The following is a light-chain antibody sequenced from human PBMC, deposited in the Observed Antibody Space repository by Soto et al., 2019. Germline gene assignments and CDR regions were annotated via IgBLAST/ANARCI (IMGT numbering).Light chain of an antibody. J-gene: IGLJ2*01. CDR3: SSYATSSALV. V-gene: IGLV2-14*01. CDR2: EVS. CDR1: SSDIGRYNY. Sequence: QSVLTQPASVSGSPGQSITISCTGTSSDIGRYNYVSWYQQHPGKAPKLIIYEVSNRPSGVSDRFSGSKSGNTASLTISGLQAEDETDYYCSSYATSSALVFGGGTKVTVL.